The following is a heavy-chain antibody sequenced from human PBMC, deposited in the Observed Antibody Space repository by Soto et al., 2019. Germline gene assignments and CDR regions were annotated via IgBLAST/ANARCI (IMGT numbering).Heavy chain of an antibody. J-gene: IGHJ4*02. Sequence: QLQLQESGSALVTPSQNLSLTCAVSGGSISIGGYSWSWFRQPPGKGLEWIGYIYHSGSTYYNPSLKSRVTISVDRSKDHFSLKLSSVTAADTAVYYCARGQGVAAQHWSQGTLVTVSS. V-gene: IGHV4-30-2*01. CDR3: ARGQGVAAQH. CDR2: IYHSGST. D-gene: IGHD2-15*01. CDR1: GGSISIGGYS.